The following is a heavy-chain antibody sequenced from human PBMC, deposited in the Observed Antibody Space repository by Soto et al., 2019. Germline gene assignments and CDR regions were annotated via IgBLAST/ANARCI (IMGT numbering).Heavy chain of an antibody. D-gene: IGHD2-2*01. V-gene: IGHV3-48*03. Sequence: GGSLRLSCAASGFTFSSYEMNWVRQAPGKGLEWVSYISSSGSTIYYADSVKGRFTTSRDNAKNSLYLQMNSLRAEDTAVYYCASAGRYCSSTSCYSDDAFDIWGQGTMVTVSS. CDR2: ISSSGSTI. J-gene: IGHJ3*02. CDR3: ASAGRYCSSTSCYSDDAFDI. CDR1: GFTFSSYE.